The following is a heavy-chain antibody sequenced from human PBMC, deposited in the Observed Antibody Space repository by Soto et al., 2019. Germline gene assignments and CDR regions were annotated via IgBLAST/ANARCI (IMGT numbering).Heavy chain of an antibody. CDR3: ARGAYDSSGYYPYFYYYYGMDV. J-gene: IGHJ6*02. V-gene: IGHV1-69*13. D-gene: IGHD3-22*01. Sequence: VASVKVSCKASGGTFSSYAISWVRQAPGQGLEWMGGIIPIFGTANYAQKFQGRVTITADESTSTAYMELSSLRSEDTAVYYCARGAYDSSGYYPYFYYYYGMDVWGQGTTVTVSS. CDR2: IIPIFGTA. CDR1: GGTFSSYA.